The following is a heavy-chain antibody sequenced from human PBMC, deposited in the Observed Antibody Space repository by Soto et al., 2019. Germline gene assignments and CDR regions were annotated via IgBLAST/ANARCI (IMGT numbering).Heavy chain of an antibody. J-gene: IGHJ3*02. D-gene: IGHD3-10*01. V-gene: IGHV1-3*01. CDR2: FNAGNGNT. CDR1: GYTFTSYV. Sequence: QVQLVQSGAEVKKPGASVKVSCKASGYTFTSYVMHWFRKDPGQRLEWMGRFNAGNGNTKYSQKFKGRVTITMDTSASTADMEPSRLRSADTAVDYCAKCALCFGEFADIWGQGTMVTVSS. CDR3: AKCALCFGEFADI.